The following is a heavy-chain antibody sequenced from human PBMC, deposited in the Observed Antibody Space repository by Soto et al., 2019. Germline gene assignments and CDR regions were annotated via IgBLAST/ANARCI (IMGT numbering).Heavy chain of an antibody. Sequence: QVQLVESGGGVVQSGRSLRLSCAASGFNFNVYGMHWVRQTPGKGLEWVAVIRHDGSNIHYGDSVKGRFTISRDNSKNTVYLEMTRLGAEDTAVYYCVRDGVGATTFFGYFDYWGQGTLVPVSS. CDR1: GFNFNVYG. V-gene: IGHV3-33*01. CDR2: IRHDGSNI. J-gene: IGHJ4*02. D-gene: IGHD1-26*01. CDR3: VRDGVGATTFFGYFDY.